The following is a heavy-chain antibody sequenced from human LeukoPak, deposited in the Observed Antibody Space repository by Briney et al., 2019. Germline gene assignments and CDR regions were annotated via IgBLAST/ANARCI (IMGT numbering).Heavy chain of an antibody. CDR1: GYTFTSYY. CDR3: ARGADILTGYTDFDY. Sequence: ASVKVSCKASGYTFTSYYMHWVRQAPGQGLEWMGIINPSGGSTSYAQKFQGRVTMTRDMSTSTVYMELSSLRSEDTAVYYCARGADILTGYTDFDYWGQGTLVTVSS. V-gene: IGHV1-46*01. D-gene: IGHD3-9*01. CDR2: INPSGGST. J-gene: IGHJ4*02.